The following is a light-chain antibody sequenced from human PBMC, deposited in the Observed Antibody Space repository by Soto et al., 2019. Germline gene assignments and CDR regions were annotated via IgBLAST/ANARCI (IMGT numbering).Light chain of an antibody. V-gene: IGKV3-20*01. CDR3: QQCGSTPS. J-gene: IGKJ1*01. CDR2: DTS. Sequence: ELVLTQSPGTLSLSPGERATLSCRASQSVSSSYLAWYQQKPRQAPRLLIYDTSSRATGIPARLSVSGSGTNFTLAISRLELEDFAVYYCQQCGSTPSFGQGTKVELK. CDR1: QSVSSSY.